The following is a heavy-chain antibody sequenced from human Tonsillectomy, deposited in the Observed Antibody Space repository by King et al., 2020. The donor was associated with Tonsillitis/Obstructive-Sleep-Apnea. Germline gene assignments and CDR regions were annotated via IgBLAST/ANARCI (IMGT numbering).Heavy chain of an antibody. CDR3: ARISCSSTSCYDFDY. Sequence: VTLKESGPVLVKPTETLTLTCTVSGFSLSNARMSVSWIRQPPGKALEWLAHIFSNDEKFYRITLKSRLTISKETSKSQVVLTMTNMDPLDTATYYCARISCSSTSCYDFDYWGQGTLVTVSS. CDR1: GFSLSNARMS. D-gene: IGHD2-2*01. V-gene: IGHV2-26*01. CDR2: IFSNDEK. J-gene: IGHJ4*02.